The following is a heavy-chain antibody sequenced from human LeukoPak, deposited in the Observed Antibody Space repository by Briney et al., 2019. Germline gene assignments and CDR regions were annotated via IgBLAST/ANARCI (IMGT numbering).Heavy chain of an antibody. CDR2: IYHSGST. CDR3: ARDPPEESAFDI. CDR1: GGSISSGGYY. Sequence: PSETLSLTCTVSGGSISSGGYYWSWIRQPPGKGLEWIGYIYHSGSTYYNPSLKSRVTISVDRSKNQFSLKLSSVTAADTAVYYCARDPPEESAFDIWGQGTMVTVSS. V-gene: IGHV4-30-2*01. J-gene: IGHJ3*02. D-gene: IGHD1-14*01.